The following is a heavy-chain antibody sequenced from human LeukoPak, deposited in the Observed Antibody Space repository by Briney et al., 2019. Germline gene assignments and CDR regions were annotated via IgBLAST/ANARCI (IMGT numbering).Heavy chain of an antibody. D-gene: IGHD3-10*01. Sequence: GGSLRLSSAASGFTFSSYAMSWVRQAPGKGLEWVSVISGSAGSTFSADSVKGRFTISRDNSKNTLYLQMNSLKAEDTAVYYCASRLNYYNAADSWGQGTLVTVSS. CDR3: ASRLNYYNAADS. V-gene: IGHV3-23*01. J-gene: IGHJ4*02. CDR1: GFTFSSYA. CDR2: ISGSAGST.